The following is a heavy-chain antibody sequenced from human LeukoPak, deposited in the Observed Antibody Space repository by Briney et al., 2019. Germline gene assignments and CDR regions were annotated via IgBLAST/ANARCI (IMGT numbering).Heavy chain of an antibody. V-gene: IGHV4-39*01. D-gene: IGHD2-2*01. CDR1: GGSISSSGQY. Sequence: SETLSLTCTVSGGSISSSGQYWGWIRQPPGKGLEWIGTIYYSGSTYYNPSLKSRVTVSVDTSKNQFSLKLSSVTAADTAVYYCASENCSGTSCSSFDYWGQGTLVTVSS. J-gene: IGHJ4*02. CDR3: ASENCSGTSCSSFDY. CDR2: IYYSGST.